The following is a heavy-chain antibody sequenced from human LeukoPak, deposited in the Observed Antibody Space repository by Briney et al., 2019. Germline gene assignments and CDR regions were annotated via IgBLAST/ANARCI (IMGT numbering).Heavy chain of an antibody. Sequence: ASVKLSCKASGYTYTTDGISWVRQAPGQGLEWMGWIDTYSGKTNYAQKLQGRVTMTSDTSTSTAYMELRSLRSDDTAVYYCARDRGIAEADSFDPWGQGSLVTVSS. V-gene: IGHV1-18*01. CDR2: IDTYSGKT. J-gene: IGHJ5*02. CDR3: ARDRGIAEADSFDP. CDR1: GYTYTTDG. D-gene: IGHD6-13*01.